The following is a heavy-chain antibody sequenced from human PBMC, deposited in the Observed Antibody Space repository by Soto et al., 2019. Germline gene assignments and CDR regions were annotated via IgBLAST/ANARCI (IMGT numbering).Heavy chain of an antibody. CDR3: AREVGGHAGLQGRFDY. V-gene: IGHV3-33*01. J-gene: IGHJ4*02. Sequence: QVQLVESGGGVVQPGRSLRLSCAASGFTFSSYGMHWVRQAPGKGLEWVAIIWYDGSDTSYADSVKGRFTISRDNSKNRLYLQMNSLRAEDTAVYCCAREVGGHAGLQGRFDYWGQGTLVTVSS. D-gene: IGHD3-3*01. CDR2: IWYDGSDT. CDR1: GFTFSSYG.